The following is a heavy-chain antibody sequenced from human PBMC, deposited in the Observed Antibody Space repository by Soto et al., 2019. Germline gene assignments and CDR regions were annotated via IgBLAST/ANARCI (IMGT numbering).Heavy chain of an antibody. J-gene: IGHJ4*02. CDR2: MHPNSGNT. Sequence: QVQLVQSGAEVKKPGASVKVSCNASGYTFTSYDIYWVRQATGQGLEWMGWMHPNSGNTGYAQKFQGRVTMTRNTSITTAYMELSSLTSEDTAVYYCARGLSYRQEWGQGTLVTVSS. V-gene: IGHV1-8*01. CDR1: GYTFTSYD. CDR3: ARGLSYRQE. D-gene: IGHD1-26*01.